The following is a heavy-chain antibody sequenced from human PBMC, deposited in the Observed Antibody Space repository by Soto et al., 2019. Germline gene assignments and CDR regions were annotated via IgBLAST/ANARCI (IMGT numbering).Heavy chain of an antibody. CDR1: GYTFAGYY. Sequence: ASVKVSCKASGYTFAGYYIHWVRQAPGQGLEWMGWTNPSNGGTNYAQKFQGRVTMTRDTSLSLAYMELTTLRPEDSAIYYCARVAYWGPGTQVTV. J-gene: IGHJ4*02. CDR2: TNPSNGGT. CDR3: ARVAY. V-gene: IGHV1-2*02.